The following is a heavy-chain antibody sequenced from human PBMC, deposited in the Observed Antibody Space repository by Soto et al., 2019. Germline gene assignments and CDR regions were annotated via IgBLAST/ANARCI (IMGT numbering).Heavy chain of an antibody. CDR1: GGSFSGYY. CDR3: ARGSAAAGIGDY. J-gene: IGHJ4*02. D-gene: IGHD6-13*01. V-gene: IGHV4-34*01. Sequence: QVQLQQWGAGLLKPSETLSLTCAVYGGSFSGYYWSWIRQPPGKGLEWIGEINHSGSTNYNPSLKSRVTIAVDTSKNQFSLKLSSVTAADTAVYYCARGSAAAGIGDYWGQGTLVTVSS. CDR2: INHSGST.